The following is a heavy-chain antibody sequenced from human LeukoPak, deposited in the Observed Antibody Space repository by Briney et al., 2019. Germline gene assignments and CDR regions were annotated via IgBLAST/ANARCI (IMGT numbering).Heavy chain of an antibody. V-gene: IGHV4-61*02. CDR2: IYTSGST. D-gene: IGHD3-10*01. Sequence: PSETLSLTCTVSGGSISSGSYYWSWIRQPAGKGLEWIGRIYTSGSTNYNPSLKSRVTISVDTSKNQFSLKLSSVTAADTAVYYCARDSGQPAGFDPWGQGTLVTVSS. CDR3: ARDSGQPAGFDP. J-gene: IGHJ5*02. CDR1: GGSISSGSYY.